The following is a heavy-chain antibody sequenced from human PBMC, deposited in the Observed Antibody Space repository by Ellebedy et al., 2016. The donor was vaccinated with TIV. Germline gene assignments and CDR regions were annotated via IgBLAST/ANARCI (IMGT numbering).Heavy chain of an antibody. CDR2: IFHSGVT. CDR1: GDSISNTNW. Sequence: MPSETLSLTCAVSGDSISNTNWWTWVRQPPGRGLEWVGEIFHSGVTYYSPSLKSRVTISVDTSKNQFSLKLGSVTAADPAVYYCARVVVRGGNDYWGQGILVTVSS. J-gene: IGHJ4*02. CDR3: ARVVVRGGNDY. D-gene: IGHD3-10*01. V-gene: IGHV4-4*02.